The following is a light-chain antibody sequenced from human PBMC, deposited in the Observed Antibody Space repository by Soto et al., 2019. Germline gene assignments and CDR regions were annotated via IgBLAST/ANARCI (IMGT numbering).Light chain of an antibody. Sequence: IMLAQYPGALCLSPRECTTLSCRDSQSVSSSYLAWYQQKPGQAPRLLIYGASSRATGIPDRFSGSGSGTNFTLTSSRLVPEDFVVYYWQQYGRSFWAFAQGTKVDIK. V-gene: IGKV3-20*01. CDR2: GAS. J-gene: IGKJ1*01. CDR3: QQYGRSFWA. CDR1: QSVSSSY.